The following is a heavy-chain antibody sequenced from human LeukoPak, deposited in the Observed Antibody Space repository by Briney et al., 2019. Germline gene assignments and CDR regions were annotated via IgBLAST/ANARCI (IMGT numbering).Heavy chain of an antibody. Sequence: PSETLSLTCTVSGGSISSHYWTWIRQPAGSGLEWIGRISSSGSTNYNPSLESRVTMSVDASKNQFSLRLASVTAADTAVYYCARDDLRSDWFDPWGQGTLVIVSS. CDR1: GGSISSHY. CDR2: ISSSGST. CDR3: ARDDLRSDWFDP. J-gene: IGHJ5*02. V-gene: IGHV4-4*07.